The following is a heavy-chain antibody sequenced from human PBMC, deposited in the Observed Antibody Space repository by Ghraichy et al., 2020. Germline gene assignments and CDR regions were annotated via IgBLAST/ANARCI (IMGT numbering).Heavy chain of an antibody. CDR3: ARDRADVSDELLKAGTLDY. Sequence: ASVKVSCKASGYTFTSYGISWVRQAPGQGLEWMGWISAYNGNTNYAQKLQGRVTMTTDTSTSTAYMELRSLRSDDTAVYYCARDRADVSDELLKAGTLDYWGQGTLVTVSS. CDR1: GYTFTSYG. D-gene: IGHD6-13*01. J-gene: IGHJ4*02. V-gene: IGHV1-18*01. CDR2: ISAYNGNT.